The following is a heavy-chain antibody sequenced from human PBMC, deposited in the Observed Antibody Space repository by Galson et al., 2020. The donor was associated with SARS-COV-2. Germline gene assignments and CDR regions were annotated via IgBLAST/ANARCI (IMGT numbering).Heavy chain of an antibody. CDR1: GFTFRSYA. V-gene: IGHV3-30*04. CDR2: ISYDGNSP. CDR3: ARELVAVAGIGGYFQH. Sequence: GGSLRLSCEASGFTFRSYAMHWVRQAPGKGLEWVAVISYDGNSPFYAASVKGRFTISRDNSKNALHLQMNSLRPEDTALYYCARELVAVAGIGGYFQHWGQATLVTVSS. J-gene: IGHJ1*01. D-gene: IGHD6-13*01.